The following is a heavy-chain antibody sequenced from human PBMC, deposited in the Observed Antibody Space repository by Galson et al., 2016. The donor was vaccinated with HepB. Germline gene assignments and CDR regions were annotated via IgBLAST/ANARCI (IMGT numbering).Heavy chain of an antibody. V-gene: IGHV3-30-3*01. CDR1: RFTFSSYA. J-gene: IGHJ6*02. Sequence: SLRLSCAASRFTFSSYAFHWVRRAPGKGLEWVAVISSDGSSKYYADSVKGRFTISRDTSKNTLFLQMDSLSAEDTAVYYCARAGFYGSGIYHYYATDVWGQGTTVTVSS. D-gene: IGHD3-10*01. CDR3: ARAGFYGSGIYHYYATDV. CDR2: ISSDGSSK.